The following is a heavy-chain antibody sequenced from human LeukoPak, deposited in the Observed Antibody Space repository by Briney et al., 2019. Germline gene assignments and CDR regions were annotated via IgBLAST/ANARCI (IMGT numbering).Heavy chain of an antibody. CDR1: GGTFSSYA. CDR3: ARGSLWFGELTIDY. J-gene: IGHJ4*02. D-gene: IGHD3-10*01. CDR2: INPNSGGT. Sequence: ASVKVSCKASGGTFSSYAISWVRQAPGQGLEWMGWINPNSGGTNYAQKFQGRVTMTRDTSISTAYMELSRLRSDDTAVYYCARGSLWFGELTIDYWGQGTLVTVSS. V-gene: IGHV1-2*02.